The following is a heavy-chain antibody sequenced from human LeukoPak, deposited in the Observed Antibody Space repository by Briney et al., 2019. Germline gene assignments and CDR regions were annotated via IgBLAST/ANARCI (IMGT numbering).Heavy chain of an antibody. J-gene: IGHJ1*01. CDR2: IIPISGTA. Sequence: SVKVSCKASGGTFSSYAISWVRQAPGQGLEWMGRIIPISGTANYAQKFQGRVTITTDESTSTAYMELSSLRSEDTAVYYCARDPLSSVGATIGHFQHWGQGTLVTVSS. CDR3: ARDPLSSVGATIGHFQH. CDR1: GGTFSSYA. V-gene: IGHV1-69*05. D-gene: IGHD1-26*01.